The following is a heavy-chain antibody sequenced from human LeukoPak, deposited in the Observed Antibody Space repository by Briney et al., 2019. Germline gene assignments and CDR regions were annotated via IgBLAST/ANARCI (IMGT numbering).Heavy chain of an antibody. CDR1: AGSIISYY. J-gene: IGHJ6*02. CDR2: IYYSGST. Sequence: PSETLSLTCTVSAGSIISYYWSWIRQPPGKGLEWIGYIYYSGSTNYNPSLKSRVTISVDTSKNQFSLKLSSVTAADTAVYYCATFTLNCSGGSCYGHRYYYGMDVWGQGTTVTVSS. D-gene: IGHD2-15*01. V-gene: IGHV4-59*01. CDR3: ATFTLNCSGGSCYGHRYYYGMDV.